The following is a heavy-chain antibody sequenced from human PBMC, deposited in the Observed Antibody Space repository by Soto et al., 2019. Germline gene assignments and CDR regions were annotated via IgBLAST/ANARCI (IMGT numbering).Heavy chain of an antibody. CDR1: GFTFDDYA. D-gene: IGHD6-13*01. CDR2: ISWNSGSI. Sequence: EVQLVESGGGLVQPGRSLRLSCAASGFTFDDYAMHWVRQAPGKGLEWVSGISWNSGSIGYADSVKGRFTISRDNAKNSLYLQMNSLRAEDTALYYCAQGASYSSWYQDAFDIWGQGTMVTVSS. CDR3: AQGASYSSWYQDAFDI. V-gene: IGHV3-9*01. J-gene: IGHJ3*02.